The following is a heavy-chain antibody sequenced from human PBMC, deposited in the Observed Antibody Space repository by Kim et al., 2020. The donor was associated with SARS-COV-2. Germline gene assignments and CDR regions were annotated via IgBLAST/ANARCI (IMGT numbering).Heavy chain of an antibody. Sequence: DSTKGRFTISRDNSKNTLYLQMNSLSSEDTAVYYCAILATYSGSYDWFDPWGQGTLVTVSS. V-gene: IGHV3-23*01. J-gene: IGHJ5*02. CDR3: AILATYSGSYDWFDP. D-gene: IGHD1-26*01.